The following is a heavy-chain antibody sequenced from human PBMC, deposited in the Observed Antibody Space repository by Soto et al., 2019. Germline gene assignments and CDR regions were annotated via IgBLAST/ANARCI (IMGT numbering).Heavy chain of an antibody. Sequence: SETLSLTCTVSGGSISSYYWSWIRQPPGKGLEWIGYIYYSGSTNYNPSLKSRVTISVDTSKNQFSLKLSSVTAADTDVYYCARDGGYDSSGYYYYYYGMDVWGQGTTVTVSS. V-gene: IGHV4-59*01. CDR1: GGSISSYY. CDR3: ARDGGYDSSGYYYYYYGMDV. CDR2: IYYSGST. D-gene: IGHD3-22*01. J-gene: IGHJ6*02.